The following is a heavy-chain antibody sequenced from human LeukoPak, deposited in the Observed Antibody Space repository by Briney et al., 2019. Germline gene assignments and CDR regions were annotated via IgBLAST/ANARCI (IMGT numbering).Heavy chain of an antibody. V-gene: IGHV4-59*11. J-gene: IGHJ4*02. CDR2: VENYGRT. D-gene: IGHD3-10*01. Sequence: PSETLSLICTVSGGSISSHYWSWIRQPPGKGLEWIGYVENYGRTECIPSLQSRVTLSVDTSKNQFSLKLNSVTAADTAVYYCARGVFGAYFVLWGQGTLVTVSS. CDR1: GGSISSHY. CDR3: ARGVFGAYFVL.